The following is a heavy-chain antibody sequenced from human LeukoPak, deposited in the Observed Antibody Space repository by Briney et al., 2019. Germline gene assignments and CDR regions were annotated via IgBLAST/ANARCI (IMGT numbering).Heavy chain of an antibody. CDR1: GYTFTSYH. Sequence: GASVKVSCKASGYTFTSYHTHWVRQAPGQGLEWMGIINLRGGTTNYAQKFQGRVTMTRDTSTSTVYMELSSLRSEDTAVYYCAREYPATCYFDYWGQGTLVTVSS. D-gene: IGHD2-2*02. CDR3: AREYPATCYFDY. J-gene: IGHJ4*02. CDR2: INLRGGTT. V-gene: IGHV1-46*01.